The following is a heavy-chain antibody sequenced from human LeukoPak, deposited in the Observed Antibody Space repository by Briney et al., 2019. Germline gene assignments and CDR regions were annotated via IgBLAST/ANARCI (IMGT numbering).Heavy chain of an antibody. Sequence: GGSLRLSCAASGFTFSNYAMSWVRQAPGRGLEWVSAISGSADGTYYADSVKGRFTISRDNSKSTLYLQMNSLRAEDAAVYYCAKDLVGDSYGSIDYWGQGTLVTVSS. CDR3: AKDLVGDSYGSIDY. CDR2: ISGSADGT. J-gene: IGHJ4*02. CDR1: GFTFSNYA. D-gene: IGHD5-18*01. V-gene: IGHV3-23*01.